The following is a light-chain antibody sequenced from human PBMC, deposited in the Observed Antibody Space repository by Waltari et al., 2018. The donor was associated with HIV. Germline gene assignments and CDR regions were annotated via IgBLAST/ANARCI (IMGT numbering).Light chain of an antibody. CDR3: SAWDGRLSAWV. Sequence: QAGLTQPPAVSQALGQTATLSYTGGDDDVGNEGAAWLQQYQGLPPKLLSYRNNKRASGISHKFSAARAGNTVFLTIAGLQPEDEADYYCSAWDGRLSAWVFGGDQADRP. CDR2: RNN. J-gene: IGLJ3*02. V-gene: IGLV10-54*04. CDR1: DDDVGNEG.